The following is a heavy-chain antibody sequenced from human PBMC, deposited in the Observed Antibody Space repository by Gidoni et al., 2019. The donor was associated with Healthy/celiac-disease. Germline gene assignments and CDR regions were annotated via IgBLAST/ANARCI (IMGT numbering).Heavy chain of an antibody. J-gene: IGHJ5*02. CDR3: ARGEEQPGWFDP. D-gene: IGHD6-13*01. CDR1: GGSISSYY. Sequence: QVQLQESGPGLVKPSETLSLTCTVSGGSISSYYWSWIRQPPGKGLEWIGYIYYSGSTNYNPSLKSRVTISVDTSKNQFSLKLSSVTAADTAVYYCARGEEQPGWFDPWGQGTLVTVSS. V-gene: IGHV4-59*01. CDR2: IYYSGST.